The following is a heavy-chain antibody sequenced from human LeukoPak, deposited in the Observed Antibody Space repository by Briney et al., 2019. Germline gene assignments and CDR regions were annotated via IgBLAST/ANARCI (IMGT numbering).Heavy chain of an antibody. J-gene: IGHJ4*02. CDR2: VGAGGTFT. CDR3: AKDLDYTTCGYYFDY. D-gene: IGHD4-11*01. Sequence: GGSLRLSCTASGFTFSSDAMNWVRQAPGKGLEWVSGVGAGGTFTYYSDSVNGRLTIFRDNSRNTLYLQMNSPRADDTAVYYCAKDLDYTTCGYYFDYWGQGTLVTVSS. V-gene: IGHV3-23*01. CDR1: GFTFSSDA.